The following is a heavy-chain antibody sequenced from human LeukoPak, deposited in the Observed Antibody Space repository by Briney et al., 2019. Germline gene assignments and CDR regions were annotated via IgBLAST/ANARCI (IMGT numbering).Heavy chain of an antibody. D-gene: IGHD4-11*01. CDR3: AKDPVDYSNYDDIDY. Sequence: GGSLRLSCAASGFTFSSYAMHWVRQAPGKGLEWVAVISYDGSNKYYADSVKGRFTISRDNSKNTLYLQMNSLRAEDTAVYYCAKDPVDYSNYDDIDYWGQGTLVTVSS. J-gene: IGHJ4*02. CDR2: ISYDGSNK. CDR1: GFTFSSYA. V-gene: IGHV3-30-3*01.